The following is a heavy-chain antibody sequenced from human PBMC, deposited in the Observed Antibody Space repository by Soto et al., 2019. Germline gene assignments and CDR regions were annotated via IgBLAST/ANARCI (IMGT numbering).Heavy chain of an antibody. CDR3: ARGVGSSPPQY. CDR2: IYASGSP. Sequence: GTLSLTCTISGGSVSVYYWSWIRQSTGQGLEWIGYIYASGSPYYNPSLRSRVTISADTSKNQISLKLTSPTAADTAVYYCARGVGSSPPQYWGRGTLVTVSS. D-gene: IGHD1-26*01. V-gene: IGHV4-59*02. CDR1: GGSVSVYY. J-gene: IGHJ4*02.